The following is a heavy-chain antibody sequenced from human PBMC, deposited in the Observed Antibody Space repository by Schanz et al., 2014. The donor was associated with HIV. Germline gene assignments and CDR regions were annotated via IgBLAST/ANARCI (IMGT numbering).Heavy chain of an antibody. J-gene: IGHJ6*02. CDR1: GFTFSSYA. CDR2: TSYDGTKK. CDR3: AKDRNQYDSRYIGKGNYYYYYGMDV. D-gene: IGHD3-22*01. V-gene: IGHV3-30*18. Sequence: VQLLESGGGLVQPGGSLRLSCAASGFTFSSYAMTWIRQAPGKGLEWVAVTSYDGTKKHYADSVKGRFTISRDNSKNSLSLLIKSLRAEDAAVYYCAKDRNQYDSRYIGKGNYYYYYGMDVWGQGTTVTVSS.